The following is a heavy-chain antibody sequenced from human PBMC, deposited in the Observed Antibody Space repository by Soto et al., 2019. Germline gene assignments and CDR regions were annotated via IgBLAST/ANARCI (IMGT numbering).Heavy chain of an antibody. CDR1: GYTFTSYG. J-gene: IGHJ6*02. CDR3: GLWFGKLDYYYYGMDV. CDR2: ISAYNGNT. D-gene: IGHD3-10*01. V-gene: IGHV1-18*01. Sequence: ASVKVSCKASGYTFTSYGISWVRQAPGQGLEWMGWISAYNGNTNYAQKLQGRVTMTTDTSTSTADMELRSLRSDDTAVYYCGLWFGKLDYYYYGMDVWGQGTTVTVSS.